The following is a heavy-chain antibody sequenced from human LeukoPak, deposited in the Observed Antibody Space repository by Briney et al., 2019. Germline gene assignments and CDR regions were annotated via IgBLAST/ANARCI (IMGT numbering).Heavy chain of an antibody. J-gene: IGHJ5*02. CDR3: ARDFAVTTFYWFDP. CDR1: GFTFSSYA. Sequence: PGGSLRLSCAASGFTFSSYAMSWVRQAPGKGLEWVSYISSSSSTIYYADSVKGRFTISRDNAKNSLYLQMNSLRAEDTAVYYCARDFAVTTFYWFDPWGQGTLVTVSS. D-gene: IGHD2/OR15-2a*01. CDR2: ISSSSSTI. V-gene: IGHV3-48*01.